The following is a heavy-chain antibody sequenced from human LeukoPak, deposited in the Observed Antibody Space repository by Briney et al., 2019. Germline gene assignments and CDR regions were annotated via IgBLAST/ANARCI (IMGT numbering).Heavy chain of an antibody. CDR3: ARGSRTPDY. CDR1: GGSFSGYY. V-gene: IGHV4-34*01. Sequence: PSETLSLTGAVYGGSFSGYYWIWIRQPPGKGLEWIGEINHSGSTIYNPSLQSRVTISVDTSKIQFSLKLSSVSAADTAVYYCARGSRTPDYWGQGTLVTVSS. J-gene: IGHJ4*02. CDR2: INHSGST.